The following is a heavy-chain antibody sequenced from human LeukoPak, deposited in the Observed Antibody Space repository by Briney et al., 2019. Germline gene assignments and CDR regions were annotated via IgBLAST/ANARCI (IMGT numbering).Heavy chain of an antibody. D-gene: IGHD5-18*01. CDR2: INHSGST. CDR1: GGSFSGYY. Sequence: PSETLSLTCAVYGGSFSGYYWSWIRQPPGKGLEWIGEINHSGSTNYNPSLKSRVTISVDTSKNQFSLKLSSVTAADTAVYYCARTGYSYGYRRAFDIWGQGTMVTVSS. J-gene: IGHJ3*02. CDR3: ARTGYSYGYRRAFDI. V-gene: IGHV4-34*01.